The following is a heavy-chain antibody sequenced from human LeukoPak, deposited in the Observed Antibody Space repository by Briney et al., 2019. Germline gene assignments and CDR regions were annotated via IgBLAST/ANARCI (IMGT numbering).Heavy chain of an antibody. Sequence: SQTLSLTCTVSGGSISSGSYYWSWIRQPAGKGLEWIGRIYTSGSTNYNPSLKSRVTISVDTSKNQFSLKLSSVTAADTAVYYCARDIAYCGGDCYVQSDPWGQGTLVTVSS. D-gene: IGHD2-21*02. CDR2: IYTSGST. CDR3: ARDIAYCGGDCYVQSDP. V-gene: IGHV4-61*02. J-gene: IGHJ5*02. CDR1: GGSISSGSYY.